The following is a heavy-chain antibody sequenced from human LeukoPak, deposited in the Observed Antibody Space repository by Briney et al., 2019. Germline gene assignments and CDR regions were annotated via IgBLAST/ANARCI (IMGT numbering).Heavy chain of an antibody. CDR3: AKDPGYSYGYGY. CDR1: GFTFSSYA. J-gene: IGHJ4*02. D-gene: IGHD5-18*01. CDR2: ISGSGGST. V-gene: IGHV3-23*01. Sequence: GGSLRLSCAASGFTFSSYAMSWSRQAPGKGLEWVSAISGSGGSTYYADSVKGRFTISRDNSKNTLYLQMNSLRAEDTAVYYCAKDPGYSYGYGYWGQGTLVTVSS.